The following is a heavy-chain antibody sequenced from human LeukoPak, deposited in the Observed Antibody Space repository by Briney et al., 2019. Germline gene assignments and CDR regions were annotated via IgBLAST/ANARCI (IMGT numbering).Heavy chain of an antibody. Sequence: GGSLRLSCAASGFTFSNYAMSWVRQAPGKGLEWVSVIGTSGTSTYYADSVRGRFTISRDNSKNTLYLQMNSLRAEDTAVYYCAKTQLDLYEPTDYWGQGTLVTVSS. CDR2: IGTSGTST. V-gene: IGHV3-23*01. D-gene: IGHD2-2*01. J-gene: IGHJ4*02. CDR3: AKTQLDLYEPTDY. CDR1: GFTFSNYA.